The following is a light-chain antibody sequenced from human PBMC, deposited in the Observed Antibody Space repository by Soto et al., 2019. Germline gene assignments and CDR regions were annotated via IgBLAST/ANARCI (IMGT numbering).Light chain of an antibody. CDR2: GTS. V-gene: IGKV3-20*01. J-gene: IGKJ1*01. Sequence: DIVMTQSPDSLAVSLGERATLSCRASQTVRNNYLAWYQQKPGQAPRPLIYGTSNRAPGIPDRFKGSGSGTNFTLTITRLEPEDSAFYYCHHYGRSLWTFGQGTKVDIK. CDR3: HHYGRSLWT. CDR1: QTVRNNY.